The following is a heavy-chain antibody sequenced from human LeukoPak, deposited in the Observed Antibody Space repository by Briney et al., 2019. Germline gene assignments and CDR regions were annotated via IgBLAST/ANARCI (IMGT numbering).Heavy chain of an antibody. CDR3: AGGRYYYGSGSTNWFDP. V-gene: IGHV4-61*02. CDR2: IYTSGST. Sequence: SQTLSLTCTVSGGSISSGSYYWSWIRQPAGKGLEWIGRIYTSGSTNYNPSLKSRVTISVDTSKNQFSLKLSSVTAADTAVYYCAGGRYYYGSGSTNWFDPWDQGTLVTVSS. CDR1: GGSISSGSYY. D-gene: IGHD3-10*01. J-gene: IGHJ5*02.